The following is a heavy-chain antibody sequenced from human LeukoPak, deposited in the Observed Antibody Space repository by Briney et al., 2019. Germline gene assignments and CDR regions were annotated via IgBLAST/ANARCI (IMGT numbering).Heavy chain of an antibody. CDR3: AVQSYRGFYDY. V-gene: IGHV4-61*02. Sequence: SETLSLTCTVSGGSISRGSYFWSWIRQPAGKGLEWIGRVYTSGTPKYNPSLTSRVTISVDTSRNQFSLKLSSVTAADTAVYYCAVQSYRGFYDYWGQGTLVTVSS. CDR1: GGSISRGSYF. CDR2: VYTSGTP. D-gene: IGHD5-12*01. J-gene: IGHJ4*02.